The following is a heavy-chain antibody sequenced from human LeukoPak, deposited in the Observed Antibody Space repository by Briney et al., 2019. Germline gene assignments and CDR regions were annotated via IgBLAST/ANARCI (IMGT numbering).Heavy chain of an antibody. J-gene: IGHJ4*02. D-gene: IGHD6-13*01. CDR2: ISAYNGNT. Sequence: RASVKVSCKASGYTFTSYGISWVRQAPGQGLEWMGWISAYNGNTDYAQKLQGRVTMTTDTSTSTAYMELRSLRSDDTAVYYCARNHPYSSSWYSGGYPDYWGQGTLVTVSS. CDR3: ARNHPYSSSWYSGGYPDY. V-gene: IGHV1-18*01. CDR1: GYTFTSYG.